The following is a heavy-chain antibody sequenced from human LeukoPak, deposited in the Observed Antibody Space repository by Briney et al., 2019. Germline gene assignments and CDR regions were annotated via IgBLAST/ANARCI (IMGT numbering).Heavy chain of an antibody. D-gene: IGHD6-19*01. CDR2: INQDGSET. V-gene: IGHV3-7*02. J-gene: IGHJ4*02. Sequence: GWSLRPSCAASGFTFSRHWMNWVRQAPGKGLEWVANINQDGSETYYADSVKGRFTISRDNTKNTLYLQMNSLRAEDTAVYYCAIAYPSRGWYGYFDYWGQGTLVTVSS. CDR3: AIAYPSRGWYGYFDY. CDR1: GFTFSRHW.